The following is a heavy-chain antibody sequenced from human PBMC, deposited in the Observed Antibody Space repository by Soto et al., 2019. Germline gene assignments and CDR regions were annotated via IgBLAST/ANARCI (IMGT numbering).Heavy chain of an antibody. CDR2: ISSSGSTI. CDR3: ARGQEHIVVVTAPPYYYYVIDV. D-gene: IGHD2-21*02. CDR1: GFTLSSYE. V-gene: IGHV3-48*03. Sequence: GGSLRLSCAASGFTLSSYEMNWVRQAPGKGLEWVSYISSSGSTIYYADSVKGRFTISSDNAKNSLYLQMNSLRAEDTAVYSCARGQEHIVVVTAPPYYYYVIDVWGPGTPVPVSS. J-gene: IGHJ6*02.